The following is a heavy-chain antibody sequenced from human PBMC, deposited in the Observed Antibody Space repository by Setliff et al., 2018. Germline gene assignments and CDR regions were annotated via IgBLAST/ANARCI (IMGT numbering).Heavy chain of an antibody. CDR1: GGSISSYY. V-gene: IGHV4-4*07. CDR2: IYIGGST. Sequence: SETLSLTCTVSGGSISSYYWSWIRQPAGKGLEWIGHIYIGGSTEYSPSLKSRVTISVDTSKNQFSLQLSSVTAADTAVYYCASRCGGDYWGQGTLVTVSS. J-gene: IGHJ4*02. CDR3: ASRCGGDY.